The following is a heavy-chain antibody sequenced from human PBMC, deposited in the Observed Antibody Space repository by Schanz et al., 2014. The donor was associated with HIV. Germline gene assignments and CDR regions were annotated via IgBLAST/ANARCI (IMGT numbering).Heavy chain of an antibody. CDR2: IRVNGATT. CDR1: GFTFPDNY. D-gene: IGHD3-10*01. J-gene: IGHJ4*02. V-gene: IGHV3-11*01. Sequence: VQPVESGGGLVKPGGSLRLSFAASGFTFPDNYMGWVRPAPGKGQKRLSYIRVNGATTEYADSVKGRFTISRDNARTSLYLQMNSLRAEDTAVYYCARVFGRTYGWPEYWGQGTLVTVSS. CDR3: ARVFGRTYGWPEY.